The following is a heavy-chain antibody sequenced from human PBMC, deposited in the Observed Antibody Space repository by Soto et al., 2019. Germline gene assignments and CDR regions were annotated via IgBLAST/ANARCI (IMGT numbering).Heavy chain of an antibody. CDR3: ARGITMVRGRYYYGMDV. V-gene: IGHV1-69*13. Sequence: SVKVSCKASGGTFSSYAISWVRQAPGQGLEWMGGIIPIFGTANYAQKFQGRVTITADESTSTAYMELSSLRSEDTAVYYCARGITMVRGRYYYGMDVWGQGTTVTVSS. CDR2: IIPIFGTA. J-gene: IGHJ6*02. CDR1: GGTFSSYA. D-gene: IGHD3-10*01.